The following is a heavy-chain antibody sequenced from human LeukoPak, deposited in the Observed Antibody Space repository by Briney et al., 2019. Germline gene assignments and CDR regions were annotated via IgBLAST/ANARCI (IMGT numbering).Heavy chain of an antibody. D-gene: IGHD6-19*01. CDR3: ARPETSGWYCKD. Sequence: GGSLRLSCAASGFTVSSNYMSWVRQAPGKGLEWVSVIYSGGSTYYADSVKGRFTISRDNSKNTLYLQMNSLRAEDTAVYYCARPETSGWYCKDRGQGTLVTVSS. J-gene: IGHJ4*02. V-gene: IGHV3-53*01. CDR2: IYSGGST. CDR1: GFTVSSNY.